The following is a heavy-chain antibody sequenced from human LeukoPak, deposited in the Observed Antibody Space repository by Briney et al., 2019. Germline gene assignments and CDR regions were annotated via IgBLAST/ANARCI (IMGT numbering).Heavy chain of an antibody. V-gene: IGHV3-23*01. CDR3: ATHGYDILTGQQPGYYYYGMDV. Sequence: PGGSLRLSCAASGFRFSSYAMSWVRQAPGKGLEWVSAISSSGSNTNYANSVKGRFTISRDNSKNTLYLQMNSLRAEDTAVYYCATHGYDILTGQQPGYYYYGMDVWGQGTTVTVSS. CDR1: GFRFSSYA. CDR2: ISSSGSNT. D-gene: IGHD3-9*01. J-gene: IGHJ6*02.